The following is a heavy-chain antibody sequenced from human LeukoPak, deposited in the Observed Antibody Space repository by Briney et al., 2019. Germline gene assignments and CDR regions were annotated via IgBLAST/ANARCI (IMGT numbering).Heavy chain of an antibody. V-gene: IGHV3-30-3*01. Sequence: PGGSLRLSCAASGFTFTNYAMHWVRQAPGKGLEWVAVISVDGSNKFYAGSVRGRCTISRDNSKNTMSLQMDSLGGEDTAVYYCARDPRTSSTSRNYFESWGQGTLVTVSS. CDR1: GFTFTNYA. D-gene: IGHD6-13*01. CDR2: ISVDGSNK. J-gene: IGHJ4*02. CDR3: ARDPRTSSTSRNYFES.